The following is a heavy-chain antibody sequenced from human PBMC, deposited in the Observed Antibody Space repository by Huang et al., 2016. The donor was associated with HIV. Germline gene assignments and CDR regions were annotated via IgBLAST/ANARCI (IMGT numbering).Heavy chain of an antibody. CDR2: IIPILATP. V-gene: IGHV1-69*01. J-gene: IGHJ6*02. CDR1: GGTFSSYA. D-gene: IGHD3-22*01. Sequence: QMQLVQSGAEVKKPGSSVKVSCKASGGTFSSYAISWVRQAPGQGLEWMGVIIPILATPNDAQKVQGRVTITADESTSTAYMELSSLRSEDTAVYYCARDYYDSSGYYVAHYYYGMDVWGQGTTVTVSS. CDR3: ARDYYDSSGYYVAHYYYGMDV.